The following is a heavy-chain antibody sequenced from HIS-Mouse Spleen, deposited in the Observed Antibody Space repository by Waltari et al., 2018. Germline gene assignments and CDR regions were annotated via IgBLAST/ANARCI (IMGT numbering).Heavy chain of an antibody. CDR3: ARALEYSSSWYYYYYGMDV. V-gene: IGHV4-38-2*02. J-gene: IGHJ6*02. D-gene: IGHD6-13*01. CDR1: GYSISSGYY. CDR2: IYHSGST. Sequence: QVQLQESGPGLVKPSETLSLTCTVSGYSISSGYYWGWIRQPPGKGLGWSGSIYHSGSTYYNPSLKSLVTISVDTSKNQFSLKLSSVTAADTAVYYWARALEYSSSWYYYYYGMDVWGQGTTVTVSS.